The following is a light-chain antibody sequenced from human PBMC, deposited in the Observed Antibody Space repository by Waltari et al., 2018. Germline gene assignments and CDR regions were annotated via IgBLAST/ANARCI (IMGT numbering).Light chain of an antibody. CDR3: QQYNSWPWT. Sequence: ETVMTQSPATLSVSPGERATLSCRASQSVNINLAWYQQKPGQVPRVLIYGASTRATGIPARFSGSGSGTEFTLIISSLQSEDFATYYCQQYNSWPWTFGQGTKVEIK. V-gene: IGKV3-15*01. J-gene: IGKJ1*01. CDR1: QSVNIN. CDR2: GAS.